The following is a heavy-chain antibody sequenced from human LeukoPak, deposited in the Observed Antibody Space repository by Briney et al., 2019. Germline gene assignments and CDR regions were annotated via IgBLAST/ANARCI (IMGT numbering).Heavy chain of an antibody. Sequence: AETLSLTCAVSGGSFSSYYWSWIRQPAGKGLEWVGCIYTSGSTNYNPSLKSRVTMSVDTSKNQFPLNLSSVTAADTAVYYCARDWGYYYDSSGPVTNNWFDPWGQGTLVTVSS. CDR2: IYTSGST. J-gene: IGHJ5*02. CDR1: GGSFSSYY. D-gene: IGHD3-22*01. V-gene: IGHV4-4*07. CDR3: ARDWGYYYDSSGPVTNNWFDP.